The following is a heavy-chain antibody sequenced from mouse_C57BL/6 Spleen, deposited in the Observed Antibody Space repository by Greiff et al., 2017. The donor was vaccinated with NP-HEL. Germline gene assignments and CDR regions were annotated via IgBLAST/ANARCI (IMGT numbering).Heavy chain of an antibody. V-gene: IGHV1-4*01. D-gene: IGHD2-1*01. Sequence: QVQLQQSGAELARPGASVKMSCKASGYTFTSYTMHWVKQRPGQGLEWIGYINPSSGYTKYNQKFKDKATLTADKSSSTAYMQLSSLTSEDSAVYYCARVYDGNCEAMDYWGQGTSVTVSS. CDR2: INPSSGYT. CDR1: GYTFTSYT. CDR3: ARVYDGNCEAMDY. J-gene: IGHJ4*01.